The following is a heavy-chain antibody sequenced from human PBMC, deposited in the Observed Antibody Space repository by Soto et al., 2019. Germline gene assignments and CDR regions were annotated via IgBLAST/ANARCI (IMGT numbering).Heavy chain of an antibody. D-gene: IGHD3-16*01. CDR1: GGSISSGGYY. V-gene: IGHV4-31*03. CDR3: AREGEPATGLDP. J-gene: IGHJ5*02. CDR2: IYYSGST. Sequence: TLCLTCTVSGGSISSGGYYWSWIRQHPGKGLEWIGYIYYSGSTYYNPSLKSRVTISVDTSKNQFSLKLSSVTAADTAVYYCAREGEPATGLDPWGQGTLVTVSS.